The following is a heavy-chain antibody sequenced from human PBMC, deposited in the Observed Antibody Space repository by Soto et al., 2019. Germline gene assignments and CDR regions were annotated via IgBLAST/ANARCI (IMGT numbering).Heavy chain of an antibody. CDR3: ARAATVVITNWFDP. D-gene: IGHD4-17*01. CDR2: ISAYNGNT. J-gene: IGHJ5*02. Sequence: ASVKVSCKASGYTFPSYGISWVRPAPGQGLEWMGWISAYNGNTNYAQKFQGRVSMTTDPSTSTAYMEVRSLRSDDTAVYYYARAATVVITNWFDPWGQGTLVTVSS. V-gene: IGHV1-18*01. CDR1: GYTFPSYG.